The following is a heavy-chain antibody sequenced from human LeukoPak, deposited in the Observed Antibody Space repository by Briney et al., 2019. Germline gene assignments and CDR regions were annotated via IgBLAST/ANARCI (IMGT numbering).Heavy chain of an antibody. J-gene: IGHJ5*02. Sequence: SETLSLTCTVSGGSISSGGYYWSWIRQHPGKGLEWIGYIYYSGITYYNPSLKSRVTISVDTSKYQFSLKLSSVTAADTAVYYCARGPLNIVEVPAAQPGWFDPWGQGTLVTVSS. CDR3: ARGPLNIVEVPAAQPGWFDP. V-gene: IGHV4-31*03. CDR1: GGSISSGGYY. CDR2: IYYSGIT. D-gene: IGHD2-2*01.